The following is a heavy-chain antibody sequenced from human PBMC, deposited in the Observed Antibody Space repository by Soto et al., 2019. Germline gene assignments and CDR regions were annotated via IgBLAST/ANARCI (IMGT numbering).Heavy chain of an antibody. CDR3: VRDLGWSPLWEY. Sequence: QVHLVESGGGLVKPGGSLRLSCTASGFTFSDYYMSWIRQAPGEGLEWISYISSTSSYTDYADSVKGRFTISRDNAKNSLYMQMSSLREEETAVYYCVRDLGWSPLWEYWGQGTLVTVSS. CDR2: ISSTSSYT. V-gene: IGHV3-11*05. D-gene: IGHD1-26*01. J-gene: IGHJ4*02. CDR1: GFTFSDYY.